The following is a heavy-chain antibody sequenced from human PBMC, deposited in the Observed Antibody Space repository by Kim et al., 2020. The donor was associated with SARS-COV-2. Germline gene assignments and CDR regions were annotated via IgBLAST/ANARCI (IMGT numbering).Heavy chain of an antibody. J-gene: IGHJ4*02. D-gene: IGHD1-26*01. CDR1: APGFSFTNAW. Sequence: GGSLRLSCAASAPGFSFTNAWMTWVRQAPGKGLEWVGRIRSKGDGGTTDYSVVVKDRFTISRDDSEDTLYLQMNSLKTEDTAMYYCTTGGGRFHAGFWGQGTLVTVSP. V-gene: IGHV3-15*01. CDR2: IRSKGDGGTT. CDR3: TTGGGRFHAGF.